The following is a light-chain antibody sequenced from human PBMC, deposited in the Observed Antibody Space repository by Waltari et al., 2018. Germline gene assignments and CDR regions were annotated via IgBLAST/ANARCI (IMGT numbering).Light chain of an antibody. CDR3: CSYTSISTVV. CDR1: SRDIGVYNY. V-gene: IGLV2-14*03. J-gene: IGLJ2*01. CDR2: GVY. Sequence: QSALTQPASVSGSPGQSITISCTGSSRDIGVYNYVSWYKQYPGKAPKVLIYGVYNRPSGVSDRFSGSKLDNTASLTISGLRAEDEAAYFCCSYTSISTVVFGGGTKVTVL.